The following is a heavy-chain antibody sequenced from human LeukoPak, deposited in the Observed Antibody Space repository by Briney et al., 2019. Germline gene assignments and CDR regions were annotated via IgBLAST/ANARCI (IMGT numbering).Heavy chain of an antibody. J-gene: IGHJ4*02. V-gene: IGHV4-34*01. D-gene: IGHD1-1*01. CDR2: IYHSGST. CDR3: TGFDY. CDR1: GGSFSGYY. Sequence: SETLSLTCAVYGGSFSGYYWSWIRQPPGKGLEWIGSIYHSGSTYYNPSLKSRVTISVDTSKNQFSLKLSSVTAADTAVYYCTGFDYWGQGTLVTVSS.